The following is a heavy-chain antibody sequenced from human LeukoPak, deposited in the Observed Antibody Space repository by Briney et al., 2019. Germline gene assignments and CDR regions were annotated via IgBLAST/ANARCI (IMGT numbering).Heavy chain of an antibody. D-gene: IGHD6-25*01. CDR2: ISSSSSYI. CDR1: GFPFSRYS. V-gene: IGHV3-21*01. J-gene: IGHJ4*02. CDR3: TRGPSEASHPYYFDY. Sequence: PGGSLRLSCAASGFPFSRYSMNWVRQAPGKGLEWVSFISSSSSYIYYADSVRGRFTISRDNAKNSLHLQMNSLRAEDTAVYYCTRGPSEASHPYYFDYWGQGILVTVSS.